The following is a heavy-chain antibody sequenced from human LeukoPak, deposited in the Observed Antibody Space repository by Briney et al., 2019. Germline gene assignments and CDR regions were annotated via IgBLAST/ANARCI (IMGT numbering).Heavy chain of an antibody. D-gene: IGHD6-13*01. CDR1: GGSISGYY. CDR2: IYHSGST. Sequence: PSETLSLTCTVSGGSISGYYWSWIRQPPGKGLEWIGYIYHSGSTYYNPSLKSRVTISVDRSKNQFSLKLSSVTAADTAVYYCARANGSSSWYYFDYWGQGTLVTVSS. J-gene: IGHJ4*02. V-gene: IGHV4-59*12. CDR3: ARANGSSSWYYFDY.